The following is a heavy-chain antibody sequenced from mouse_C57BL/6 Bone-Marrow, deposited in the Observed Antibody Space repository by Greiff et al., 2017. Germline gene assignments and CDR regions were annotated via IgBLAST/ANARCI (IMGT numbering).Heavy chain of an antibody. CDR1: GFSLTSSG. V-gene: IGHV2-2*01. D-gene: IGHD2-2*01. CDR3: ARKKENGYEGFAY. Sequence: VQLQESGPGLVQPSQSLSITCTVSGFSLTSSGVHWVRQSPGKGLEWLGVIWSGGSTDYNAAFISRLSISKDNSKSQVFFKMNSLQADDTAIYYCARKKENGYEGFAYWGQGTLVTVSA. J-gene: IGHJ3*01. CDR2: IWSGGST.